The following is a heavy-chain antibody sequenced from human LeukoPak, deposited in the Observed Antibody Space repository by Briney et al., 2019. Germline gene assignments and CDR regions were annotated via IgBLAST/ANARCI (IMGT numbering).Heavy chain of an antibody. CDR3: AKDRDYYDILTGYYPNWFDP. Sequence: GGSLRLSCAASGFTFSSYAMSWVRQAPGKGLEWVSAISGSGGSTYYADSVKGRFTISRDNSKNTLYLQMNSLRAEDTAVYYGAKDRDYYDILTGYYPNWFDPWGQGTLVTVSS. D-gene: IGHD3-9*01. CDR2: ISGSGGST. J-gene: IGHJ5*02. CDR1: GFTFSSYA. V-gene: IGHV3-23*01.